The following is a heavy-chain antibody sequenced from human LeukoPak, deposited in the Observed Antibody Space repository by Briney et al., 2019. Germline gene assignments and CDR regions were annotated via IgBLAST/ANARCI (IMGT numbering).Heavy chain of an antibody. Sequence: GGSLRLSCAASGFTVSSNYMSWVRQAPGKGLEWVSVIYSGGSTYYADSVKGRFTISRHNSKNTLYLQMNSLRAEDTAVYYCASLYCGGHCYYDYWGQGTLVTVSS. CDR1: GFTVSSNY. V-gene: IGHV3-53*04. D-gene: IGHD2-21*02. CDR2: IYSGGST. J-gene: IGHJ4*02. CDR3: ASLYCGGHCYYDY.